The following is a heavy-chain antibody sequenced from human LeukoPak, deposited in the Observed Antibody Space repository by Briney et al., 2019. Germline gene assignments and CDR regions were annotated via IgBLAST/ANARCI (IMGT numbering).Heavy chain of an antibody. Sequence: GGSLRLSCAASGFTFDDYGMHWVRQAPGKGLEWVAFIRYDGSNKYYADSVKGRFTISRDNSKNTLYLQMNSLRAEDTAVYYCAKGRGSYFDYWGQGTLVTVSS. D-gene: IGHD1-26*01. CDR3: AKGRGSYFDY. V-gene: IGHV3-30*02. CDR1: GFTFDDYG. CDR2: IRYDGSNK. J-gene: IGHJ4*02.